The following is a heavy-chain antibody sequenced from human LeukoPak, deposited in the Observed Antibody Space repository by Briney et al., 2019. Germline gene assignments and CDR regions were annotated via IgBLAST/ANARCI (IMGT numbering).Heavy chain of an antibody. D-gene: IGHD6-13*01. CDR3: ARVSGSSWYGAFDI. V-gene: IGHV3-7*01. CDR2: IKQDGSEK. J-gene: IGHJ3*02. CDR1: GFTFSSYW. Sequence: GGSLRLSCAASGFTFSSYWMSWVRQAPGKGLECVANIKQDGSEKYYVDSVKGRFTISRDNAKNSLYLQMNSLRAEDTAVYYCARVSGSSWYGAFDIWGQGTMVTVSS.